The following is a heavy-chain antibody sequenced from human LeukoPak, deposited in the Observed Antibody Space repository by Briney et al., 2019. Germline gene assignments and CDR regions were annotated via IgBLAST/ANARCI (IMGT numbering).Heavy chain of an antibody. Sequence: SETLSLTCAVYGGSFSGYYWSWIRQPPGKGLEWIGEINHSGSTNYNPSLKSRVTISLDTSKNQFSLKLSSVTAADTAVYYCARSSGSYYYYYGMDVWGQGTTVTVSS. CDR3: ARSSGSYYYYYGMDV. J-gene: IGHJ6*02. CDR2: INHSGST. CDR1: GGSFSGYY. V-gene: IGHV4-34*01. D-gene: IGHD1-26*01.